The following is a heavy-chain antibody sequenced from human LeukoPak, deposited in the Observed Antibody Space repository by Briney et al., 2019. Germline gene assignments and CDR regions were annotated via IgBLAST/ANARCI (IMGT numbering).Heavy chain of an antibody. CDR2: IYYSGST. CDR3: AREAVGYCSGGSCYRTSSLDY. Sequence: PSETLSLTCTVSGGSISSYYWSWIRQPPGKGLEWIGYIYYSGSTYYNPSLKSRVTISVDTSKNQFSLKLSSVTAADTAVYYCAREAVGYCSGGSCYRTSSLDYWGQGTLVTVSS. J-gene: IGHJ4*02. D-gene: IGHD2-15*01. V-gene: IGHV4-59*12. CDR1: GGSISSYY.